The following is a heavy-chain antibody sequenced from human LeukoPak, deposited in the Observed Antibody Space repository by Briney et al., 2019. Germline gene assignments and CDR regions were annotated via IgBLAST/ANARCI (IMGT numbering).Heavy chain of an antibody. CDR3: ARDVAGTSDY. D-gene: IGHD6-19*01. CDR1: GGTFSSYA. J-gene: IGHJ4*02. Sequence: VASVKVSCKASGGTFSSYAISWVRQAPGQGLEWMGGIIPIFGTANYAQKFQGRVTITADEPTSTAYMELSSLRSEDTAVYYCARDVAGTSDYWGQGTLVTVSS. V-gene: IGHV1-69*13. CDR2: IIPIFGTA.